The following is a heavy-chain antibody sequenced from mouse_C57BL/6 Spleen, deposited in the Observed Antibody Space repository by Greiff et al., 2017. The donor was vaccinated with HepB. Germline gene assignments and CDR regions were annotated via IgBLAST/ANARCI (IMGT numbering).Heavy chain of an antibody. CDR1: GYAFSSSW. V-gene: IGHV1-82*01. CDR3: AREVPYYGSSGYFDY. CDR2: IYPGDGDT. D-gene: IGHD1-1*01. J-gene: IGHJ2*01. Sequence: QVQLKQSGPELVKPGASVKISCKASGYAFSSSWMNWVKQRPGKGLEWIGRIYPGDGDTNYNGKFKGKATLTADKSSSTAYMQLSSLTSEDSAVYFCAREVPYYGSSGYFDYWGQGTTLTVSS.